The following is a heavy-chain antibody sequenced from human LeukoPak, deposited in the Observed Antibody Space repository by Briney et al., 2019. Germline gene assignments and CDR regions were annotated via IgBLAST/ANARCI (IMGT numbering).Heavy chain of an antibody. CDR3: ARSSFPYYFDY. CDR1: GFTFSSYG. D-gene: IGHD3-16*01. V-gene: IGHV3-30*02. CDR2: IRYDGSNK. Sequence: QPGGSLRLSCAASGFTFSSYGMHWVRQAPGKGLEWVAFIRYDGSNKYYADSVKGRFTISRDNAKNTLYLQMNSVRAEDTAVYYCARSSFPYYFDYWGQGTLVTVSS. J-gene: IGHJ4*02.